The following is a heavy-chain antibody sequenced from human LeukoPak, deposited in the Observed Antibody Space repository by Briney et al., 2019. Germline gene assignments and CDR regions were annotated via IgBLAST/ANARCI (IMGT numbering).Heavy chain of an antibody. CDR1: GFTFSSYS. CDR3: ARFPVIVGATGY. Sequence: GGSLRLSCAASGFTFSSYSMNWVRQAPGKGLEWVSSISSSSSYIYYADSVKGRFTISRDNAKNSLYLQMNSLRAEDTAVYYCARFPVIVGATGYWGQGTLVTVSS. D-gene: IGHD1-26*01. CDR2: ISSSSSYI. J-gene: IGHJ4*02. V-gene: IGHV3-21*01.